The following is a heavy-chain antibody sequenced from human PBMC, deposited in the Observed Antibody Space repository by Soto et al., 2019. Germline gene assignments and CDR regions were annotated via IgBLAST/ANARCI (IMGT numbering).Heavy chain of an antibody. D-gene: IGHD2-2*03. V-gene: IGHV3-48*03. Sequence: EVQLVESGGGLVQPGGSLRLSCAASGFTFSSYEMNWVRQAPGKGLEWVSYISSSGSTIYYADSVKGRFTISRDNAKNSLYLQMNSLRAEDTAVYYCARDLGIVRHDYWGQGTLVTVSS. J-gene: IGHJ4*02. CDR2: ISSSGSTI. CDR1: GFTFSSYE. CDR3: ARDLGIVRHDY.